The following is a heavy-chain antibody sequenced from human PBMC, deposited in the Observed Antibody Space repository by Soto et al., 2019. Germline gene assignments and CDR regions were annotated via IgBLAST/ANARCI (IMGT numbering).Heavy chain of an antibody. CDR3: AQERVAAGPLDY. Sequence: QVQLVQSGAEVTKPGSSVKVSCKASGGSFSIFSMSWVRQAPGQGLEWMGAIVPVLGSTHYGQKFQGRVAITADTSTSTAYMELSSLRSEDTAVYFCAQERVAAGPLDYWGQGTLVTVSS. V-gene: IGHV1-69*06. J-gene: IGHJ4*02. D-gene: IGHD6-25*01. CDR1: GGSFSIFS. CDR2: IVPVLGST.